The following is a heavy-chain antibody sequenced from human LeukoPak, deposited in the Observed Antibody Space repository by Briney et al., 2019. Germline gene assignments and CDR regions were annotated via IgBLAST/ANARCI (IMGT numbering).Heavy chain of an antibody. D-gene: IGHD6-13*01. Sequence: GGSLRLSCAASGFTFSDYYMSLIRQAPGKGLEWVSYISSSGSTIYYADSVKGRFTISRDNAKNSLYLQMNSLRAEDTAVYYCARVAAAADAFDIWGQGTMVTVSS. V-gene: IGHV3-11*01. CDR1: GFTFSDYY. CDR2: ISSSGSTI. CDR3: ARVAAAADAFDI. J-gene: IGHJ3*02.